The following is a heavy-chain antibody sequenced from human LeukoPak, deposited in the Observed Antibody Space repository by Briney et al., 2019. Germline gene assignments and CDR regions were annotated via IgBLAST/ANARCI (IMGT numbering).Heavy chain of an antibody. CDR1: GFTFSSYA. CDR2: VNARGYST. Sequence: PGGSLRLSCAASGFTFSSYAMSWARQAPGKGLEWVPAVNARGYSTYYADSVKGRFTISRDNSKNTVFLQMSSLRVEDTAVYYCANLGSSELRVPASQGNWGQGTLVTVSS. V-gene: IGHV3-23*01. J-gene: IGHJ4*02. CDR3: ANLGSSELRVPASQGN. D-gene: IGHD2-2*01.